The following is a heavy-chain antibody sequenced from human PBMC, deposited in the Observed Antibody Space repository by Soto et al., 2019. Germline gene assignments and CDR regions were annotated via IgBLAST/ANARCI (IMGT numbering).Heavy chain of an antibody. Sequence: QPGGSLRLSCAASGFTFSSYAMSWVRQAPGKGLEWVSAINGSGGSTYYADSVKGRFTISRDNSKNTLYLQMNSLRAEDTAVYYCARGPGQRITIFGVVIKYWFDPWGQGTLVTVSS. J-gene: IGHJ5*02. CDR1: GFTFSSYA. V-gene: IGHV3-23*01. CDR3: ARGPGQRITIFGVVIKYWFDP. CDR2: INGSGGST. D-gene: IGHD3-3*01.